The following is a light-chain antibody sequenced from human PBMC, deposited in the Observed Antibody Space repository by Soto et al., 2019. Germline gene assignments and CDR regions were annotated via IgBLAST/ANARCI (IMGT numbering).Light chain of an antibody. V-gene: IGKV1-5*03. CDR1: QSISSW. Sequence: DIQMTQSPSTLSASVGDRVTITCRASQSISSWLAWYQQKPGKAPKLLIYKASSLESGVPSRFSDSGAGTEFNLTISSLQPEDFATYYCQQYNRYSPLTFGGGTKVEIK. CDR3: QQYNRYSPLT. J-gene: IGKJ4*01. CDR2: KAS.